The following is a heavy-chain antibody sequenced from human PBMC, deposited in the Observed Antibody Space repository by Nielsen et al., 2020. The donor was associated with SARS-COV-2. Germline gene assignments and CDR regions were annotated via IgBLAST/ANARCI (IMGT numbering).Heavy chain of an antibody. V-gene: IGHV4-4*02. CDR1: GGSISSSNW. CDR3: AKGTDSRKQGY. D-gene: IGHD6-13*01. J-gene: IGHJ4*02. Sequence: SETLSLTCAVSGGSISSSNWWSWVRQPPGKGLEWIGEIYHSGSTNYNPPLKSRVTISVDKSKNQFSLKLSSVTAADTAVYYCAKGTDSRKQGYWGQGTLVTVSA. CDR2: IYHSGST.